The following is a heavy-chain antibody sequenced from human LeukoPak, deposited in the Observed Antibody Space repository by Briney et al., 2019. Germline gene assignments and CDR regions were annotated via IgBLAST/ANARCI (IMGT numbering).Heavy chain of an antibody. CDR2: INTDGSYT. CDR1: GFTFSSFW. Sequence: PGGSLRLSCAASGFTFSSFWMYWVRRAPGKGLVWVSRINTDGSYTDYADSVKGRFTISRDNAKSTLYLQMNSLRAEDTAVYYCARDLFSLGDYWGQGILVTVSS. CDR3: ARDLFSLGDY. J-gene: IGHJ4*02. D-gene: IGHD3-3*01. V-gene: IGHV3-74*01.